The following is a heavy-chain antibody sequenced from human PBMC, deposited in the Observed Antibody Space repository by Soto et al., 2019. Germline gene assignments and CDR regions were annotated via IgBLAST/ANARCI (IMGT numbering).Heavy chain of an antibody. V-gene: IGHV6-1*01. CDR1: RDSVSSDSAA. CDR2: TYYRSEWYN. Sequence: PSQTLSLTCAISRDSVSSDSAAWNWIRQSPSRGLEWLGRTYYRSEWYNDYAVSMKSRIVITPDTSKNQFSLQLNSVTPEDTAVYFCARDYYYGMDVWGQGTTVTVSS. CDR3: ARDYYYGMDV. J-gene: IGHJ6*02.